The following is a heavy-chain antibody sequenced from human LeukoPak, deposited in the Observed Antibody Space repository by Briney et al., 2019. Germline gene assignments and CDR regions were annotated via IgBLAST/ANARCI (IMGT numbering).Heavy chain of an antibody. V-gene: IGHV4-34*01. CDR1: GGSFSGYY. CDR2: INHSGST. D-gene: IGHD2-8*01. CDR3: ARGRMVFDP. J-gene: IGHJ5*02. Sequence: SETLSLTCAVYGGSFSGYYWSWIRQPPGKGLEWIGEINHSGSTNYNPSLKSRVTISVDTSKNQFSLKLSSVTAVDTAVYYCARGRMVFDPWGQGTLVTVSS.